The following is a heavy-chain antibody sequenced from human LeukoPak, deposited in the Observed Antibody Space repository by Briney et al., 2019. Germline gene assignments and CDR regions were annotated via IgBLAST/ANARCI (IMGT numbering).Heavy chain of an antibody. J-gene: IGHJ6*03. CDR1: GGSISSSIHY. CDR3: ARVVVYATPPYYYYYYMDV. D-gene: IGHD2-8*02. CDR2: MYYSGST. Sequence: SETLSLTCAVSGGSISSSIHYWAWIRQPPGKGLEWIGSMYYSGSTYYNPSIKSRLTISLDRSENQFSLKLSSVTAADTAVYYCARVVVYATPPYYYYYYMDVWGKGTTVTVSS. V-gene: IGHV4-39*07.